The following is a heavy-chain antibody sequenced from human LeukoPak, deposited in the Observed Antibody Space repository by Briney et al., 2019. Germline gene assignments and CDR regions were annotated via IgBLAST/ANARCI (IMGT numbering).Heavy chain of an antibody. J-gene: IGHJ3*01. Sequence: PGRSLRLSCAASGFTFSSYGMHWVRQAPGKGLEWVAVISYDGSNKYYADSVKGRFTISRDNSKNTLYLQMNSLRAEDTAVYYCAKGQPLLEWLSPPDETWGQGTMVTVSS. V-gene: IGHV3-30*18. D-gene: IGHD3-3*01. CDR2: ISYDGSNK. CDR3: AKGQPLLEWLSPPDET. CDR1: GFTFSSYG.